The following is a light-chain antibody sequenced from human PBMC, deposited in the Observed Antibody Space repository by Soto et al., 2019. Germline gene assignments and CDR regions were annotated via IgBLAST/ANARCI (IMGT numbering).Light chain of an antibody. Sequence: QSVLTQPASVSGSPGQSITISCTGTSSDVGSYNLASWYQQHPGKAPKLMIYEVSKRPSGVSNRFSGSKSDNTASLTISGLQAEDEADYYCCSYAGSSTYVLGTGTKLTVL. J-gene: IGLJ1*01. V-gene: IGLV2-23*02. CDR1: SSDVGSYNL. CDR2: EVS. CDR3: CSYAGSSTYV.